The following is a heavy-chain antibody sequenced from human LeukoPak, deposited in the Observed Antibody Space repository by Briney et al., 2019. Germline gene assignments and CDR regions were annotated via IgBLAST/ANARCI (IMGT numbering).Heavy chain of an antibody. CDR2: ISSSSSTI. D-gene: IGHD3-22*01. V-gene: IGHV3-48*04. Sequence: GGSLRLSCAASGFTFSSYSMNWVRQAPGKGLEWVSYISSSSSTIYYADSVKGRFTISRDNAKSSLYLQMNSLRAEDTAVYYCARSIAPIGDYYDSSGYQVQHWGQGTLVTVSS. CDR1: GFTFSSYS. J-gene: IGHJ1*01. CDR3: ARSIAPIGDYYDSSGYQVQH.